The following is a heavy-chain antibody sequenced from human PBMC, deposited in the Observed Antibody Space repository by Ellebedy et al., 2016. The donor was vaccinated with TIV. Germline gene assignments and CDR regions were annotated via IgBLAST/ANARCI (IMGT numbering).Heavy chain of an antibody. CDR2: IYYDGTA. Sequence: SETLSLXXAVSGGSITSTNWWTWVRPSPGKGLEWIGEIYYDGTAHYNPSLKTPVTLSVDQSNNRFSLKLTSVTAADTAVYYCGTRLHESSGSFIFDYWGQGTLVTVSS. CDR1: GGSITSTNW. J-gene: IGHJ4*02. D-gene: IGHD3-22*01. CDR3: GTRLHESSGSFIFDY. V-gene: IGHV4/OR15-8*01.